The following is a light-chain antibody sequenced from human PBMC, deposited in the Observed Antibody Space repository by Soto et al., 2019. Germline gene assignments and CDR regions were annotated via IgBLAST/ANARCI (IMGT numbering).Light chain of an antibody. CDR2: DNN. J-gene: IGLJ2*01. CDR3: GTWDSSLSAFVV. Sequence: QSVLTQPPSVSAAPGQKVTISCYGSSSNIGNNYVSWYQQLPGTAPKLLIYDNNKRPSGIPDRFSGSKSGTSATLGITGLQTGDEADYYCGTWDSSLSAFVVFGGGTKLTVL. V-gene: IGLV1-51*01. CDR1: SSNIGNNY.